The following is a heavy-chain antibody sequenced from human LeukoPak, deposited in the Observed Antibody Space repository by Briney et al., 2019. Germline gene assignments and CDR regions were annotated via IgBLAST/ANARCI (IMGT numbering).Heavy chain of an antibody. CDR1: GGSISSYY. D-gene: IGHD3-22*01. Sequence: SETLSLTCTVSGGSISSYYWSWIRQPPGKGLEWVGYIYYSGSTNYNPSLKSPVTISVDTSKNQFSLKISSVTAADTAVYYCARPTDYYDSSGYPKHDAFDIWGQGTMVTVSS. J-gene: IGHJ3*02. CDR2: IYYSGST. V-gene: IGHV4-59*01. CDR3: ARPTDYYDSSGYPKHDAFDI.